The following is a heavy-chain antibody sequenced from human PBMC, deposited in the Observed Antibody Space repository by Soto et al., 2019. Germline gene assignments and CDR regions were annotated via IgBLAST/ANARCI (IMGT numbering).Heavy chain of an antibody. CDR1: GGSISGSY. CDR2: VYYTGST. D-gene: IGHD1-20*01. CDR3: ARGTRALITSFFAY. J-gene: IGHJ4*02. Sequence: SETLSLTCSVSGGSISGSYWSWIRQSPGKGLEWLGYVYYTGSTNYSPSLRSRVSISVDTSANQFSLKLSSVTAADTAIYYCARGTRALITSFFAYWGQGLPVTVSS. V-gene: IGHV4-59*01.